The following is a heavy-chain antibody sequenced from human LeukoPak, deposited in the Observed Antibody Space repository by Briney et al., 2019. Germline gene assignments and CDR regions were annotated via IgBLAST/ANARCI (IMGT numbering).Heavy chain of an antibody. CDR1: GGSISSYF. V-gene: IGHV4-4*07. J-gene: IGHJ3*01. CDR3: ARGSVSPAAIPFDF. CDR2: IYSSGNT. D-gene: IGHD2-2*02. Sequence: PAETLSLTCTVSGGSISSYFWSWIRQPAGKGLEWIGRIYSSGNTNYNPSLNNRVTMSVDMSKHEFSVKLSSVTGADTAVYYCARGSVSPAAIPFDFWGEGPMVTVPS.